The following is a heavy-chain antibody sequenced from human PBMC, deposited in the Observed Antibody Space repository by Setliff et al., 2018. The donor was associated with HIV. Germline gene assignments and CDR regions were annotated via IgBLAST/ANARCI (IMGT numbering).Heavy chain of an antibody. J-gene: IGHJ5*02. CDR2: INHSGST. CDR3: ARGRSDFNYWSGYYGWLDP. D-gene: IGHD3-3*01. CDR1: GGAISSYY. V-gene: IGHV4-34*01. Sequence: SETLSLTCTVSGGAISSYYWSWIRQSPGKGLEWIGEINHSGSTNYDPSLKSRVTISVDTSKNQFSLSLTSVTVADTAVYYCARGRSDFNYWSGYYGWLDPWGQGILVTSPQ.